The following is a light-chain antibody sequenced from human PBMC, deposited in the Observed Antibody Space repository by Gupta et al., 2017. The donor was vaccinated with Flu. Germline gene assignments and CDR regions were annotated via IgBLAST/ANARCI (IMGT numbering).Light chain of an antibody. CDR2: NVS. V-gene: IGLV2-11*03. CDR1: SSDVGGYNY. CDR3: CSYAGTYTYV. Sequence: SVTISCTGTSSDVGGYNYVSWYHQHPGKAPKLMISNVSKRPSGVPDRFSGSKSGNTASLTISGLQAEDEADYYCCSYAGTYTYVFGGGTKLTVL. J-gene: IGLJ3*02.